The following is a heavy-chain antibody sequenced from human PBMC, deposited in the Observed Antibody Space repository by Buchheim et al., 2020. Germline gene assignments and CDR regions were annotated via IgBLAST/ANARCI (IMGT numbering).Heavy chain of an antibody. V-gene: IGHV3-23*01. CDR2: ISHDATGT. J-gene: IGHJ4*02. CDR3: ARRDRSGWFSLDS. Sequence: EVQVLESGGGLIQSGGSLRLSCAASGFTFSGHAMSWVRQAPGKGLEWVSSISHDATGTYYADSVKGRFTISRDNSKNKLSLQMNSLTPEDTARYYCARRDRSGWFSLDSWGQGTL. CDR1: GFTFSGHA. D-gene: IGHD6-19*01.